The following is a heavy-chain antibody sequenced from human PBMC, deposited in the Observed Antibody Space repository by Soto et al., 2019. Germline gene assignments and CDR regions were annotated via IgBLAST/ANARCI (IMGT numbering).Heavy chain of an antibody. D-gene: IGHD3-3*01. Sequence: QVQLVQSGAEVKKPGASVKVSCKASGYTFTSYGISWVRQAPGQGLEWMGWISAYNGNTNYAQKLQGRVTMTTDTPTSTAYMELRSLRSDDTAVYYCARARSRVILEWLLNNWFDPWGQGTLVTVSS. J-gene: IGHJ5*02. CDR3: ARARSRVILEWLLNNWFDP. V-gene: IGHV1-18*04. CDR1: GYTFTSYG. CDR2: ISAYNGNT.